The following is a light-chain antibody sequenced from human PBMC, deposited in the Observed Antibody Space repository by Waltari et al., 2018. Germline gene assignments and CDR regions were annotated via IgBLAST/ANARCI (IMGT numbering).Light chain of an antibody. CDR3: QQYGGSPRT. V-gene: IGKV3-20*01. CDR1: QSISNNY. CDR2: SAS. J-gene: IGKJ1*01. Sequence: EIVFTPSPGTLSLSPGERATLSCRASQSISNNYVGWYQQHPGQAPRLLIYSASRRATGIPDRFSGSGSGTDFTLTITRLEPEDFAVYYCQQYGGSPRTFGQGTRVDVK.